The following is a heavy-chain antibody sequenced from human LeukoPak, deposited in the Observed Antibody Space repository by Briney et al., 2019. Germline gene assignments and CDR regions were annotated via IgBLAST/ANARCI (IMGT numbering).Heavy chain of an antibody. CDR1: GFTFSIYS. Sequence: GGSLRLSCAASGFTFSIYSMNWVRQAPGKGLEWVSSISSSSSYIYYADSVKGRFTISRDNAKNSLYLQMNSLRAEDTAVYYCARVRSDDYGMDVWGQGTTVTVSS. J-gene: IGHJ6*02. V-gene: IGHV3-21*01. CDR3: ARVRSDDYGMDV. CDR2: ISSSSSYI.